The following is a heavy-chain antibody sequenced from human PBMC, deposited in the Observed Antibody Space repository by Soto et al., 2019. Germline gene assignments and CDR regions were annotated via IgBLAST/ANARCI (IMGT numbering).Heavy chain of an antibody. J-gene: IGHJ6*02. CDR2: ISYDGSNK. CDR1: GFTFSSYA. Sequence: GGSLRLSCAATGFTFSSYAMHWVRQAPGKGLEWVAVISYDGSNKYYADSVKGRFTISRDNSKNTLYLQMNSLRAEDTAVYYCAKVVVPAATGYYYYGIDVWGQGTTVPVSS. V-gene: IGHV3-30*18. D-gene: IGHD2-2*01. CDR3: AKVVVPAATGYYYYGIDV.